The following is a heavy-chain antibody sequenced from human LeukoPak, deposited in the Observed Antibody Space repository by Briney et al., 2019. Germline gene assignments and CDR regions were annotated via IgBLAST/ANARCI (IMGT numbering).Heavy chain of an antibody. Sequence: GGSLRLSCATSGFTFSGSGTHWVRQAPGKGLEWVTFIRYDGSNKYYTDSVKGRFTISRDNSKNTLYLQMDSLGAEDTAVYYCARDYDFWSGYYSPTRGYFGYWGQGTLVTVSS. D-gene: IGHD3-3*01. CDR1: GFTFSGSG. CDR3: ARDYDFWSGYYSPTRGYFGY. CDR2: IRYDGSNK. J-gene: IGHJ4*02. V-gene: IGHV3-30*02.